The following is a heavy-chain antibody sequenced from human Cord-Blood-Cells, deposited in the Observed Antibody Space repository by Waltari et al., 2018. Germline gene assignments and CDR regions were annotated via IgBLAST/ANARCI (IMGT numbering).Heavy chain of an antibody. V-gene: IGHV1-2*04. CDR1: GYTFTGYY. D-gene: IGHD6-13*01. Sequence: QVQLVQSGAEVKKPGASVKVSCKASGYTFTGYYMHWVRQAPGQGLEWMGWINPNSGGTNYAKKFQGWVTMTRDTSISTAYMELSRLRSDDTAVYYCARSQGIAAADYWGQGTLVTVSS. CDR2: INPNSGGT. CDR3: ARSQGIAAADY. J-gene: IGHJ4*02.